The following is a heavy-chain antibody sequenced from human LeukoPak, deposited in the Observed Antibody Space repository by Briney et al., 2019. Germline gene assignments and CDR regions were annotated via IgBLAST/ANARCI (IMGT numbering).Heavy chain of an antibody. CDR2: INPNSGDT. CDR1: GYTFTGYY. J-gene: IGHJ5*02. Sequence: ASVKVSCKASGYTFTGYYMHWVRQAPGQGLEWMGWINPNSGDTNYAQKFQGRVTMTRDTSISTAYMELSRLRSDDTAVYYCARAVGATKWFDPWGQGTLVTVSS. CDR3: ARAVGATKWFDP. V-gene: IGHV1-2*02. D-gene: IGHD1-26*01.